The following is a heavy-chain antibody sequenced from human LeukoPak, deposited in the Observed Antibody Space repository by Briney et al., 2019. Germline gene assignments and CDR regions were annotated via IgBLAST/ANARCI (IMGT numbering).Heavy chain of an antibody. CDR2: ISWNSGTI. V-gene: IGHV3-9*01. CDR3: ARDMDWDYYYMDV. Sequence: GGSLRLSCAASGFTFDDYAMHWVRQAPGKGLEWVSGISWNSGTIGYADSVRGRFTISRDNAKNSLYLQMNSLRAEDTAVYYCARDMDWDYYYMDVWGKGTTVTVPS. J-gene: IGHJ6*03. CDR1: GFTFDDYA. D-gene: IGHD3/OR15-3a*01.